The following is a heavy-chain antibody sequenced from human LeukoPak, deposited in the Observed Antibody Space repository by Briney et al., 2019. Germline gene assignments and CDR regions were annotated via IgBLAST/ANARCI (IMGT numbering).Heavy chain of an antibody. V-gene: IGHV1-3*01. CDR2: INAGNGNT. J-gene: IGHJ4*02. CDR1: GYTFTSYA. CDR3: TREGPIAGPDY. D-gene: IGHD2-15*01. Sequence: ASVTVSCKASGYTFTSYAMHWVRQAPGQRLEWMGWINAGNGNTKYSQKFQGRVTITRDTSASTAYMELSSLRSEDTAVYYCTREGPIAGPDYWGQGTLVTVSS.